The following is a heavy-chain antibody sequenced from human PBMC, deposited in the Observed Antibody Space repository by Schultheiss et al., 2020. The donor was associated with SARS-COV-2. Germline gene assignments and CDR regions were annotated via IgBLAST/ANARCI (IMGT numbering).Heavy chain of an antibody. V-gene: IGHV4-59*01. J-gene: IGHJ2*01. Sequence: SETLSLTCTVSDGSIRNYFWTWIRQPPGKGLEWIGNIYYSGNTNYNPSLTSRVTISVDTSKNQFSLKLTSVTTADTALYYCARGDYGDYVSSWYFDLWGRGTLVTVSS. CDR1: DGSIRNYF. D-gene: IGHD4-17*01. CDR2: IYYSGNT. CDR3: ARGDYGDYVSSWYFDL.